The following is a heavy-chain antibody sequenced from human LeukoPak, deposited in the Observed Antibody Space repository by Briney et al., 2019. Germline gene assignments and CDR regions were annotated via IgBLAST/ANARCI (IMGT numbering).Heavy chain of an antibody. Sequence: GGSLRLSCGASGFTFGKYWMSWVRQAPGKGLEWVANIQLDGSEKNYVDSVKGRFTISRDNTKNSLYLQMNSLRAEDTAVFYCARDQYDTWSRRGNFDSWGQGTLVIVSS. CDR3: ARDQYDTWSRRGNFDS. J-gene: IGHJ4*02. V-gene: IGHV3-7*03. CDR2: IQLDGSEK. CDR1: GFTFGKYW. D-gene: IGHD3/OR15-3a*01.